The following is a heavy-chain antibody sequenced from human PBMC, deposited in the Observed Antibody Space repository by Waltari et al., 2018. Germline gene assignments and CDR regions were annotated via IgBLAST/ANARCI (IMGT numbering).Heavy chain of an antibody. CDR3: AKGERRSGGSWEGVYSSMVNTDSAFDI. V-gene: IGHV3-23*01. Sequence: EVQLLESGGGLVQPGGSLRLSCAASGFTFSSYAMSWVRQAPGKGLEWVSAISGSGGSRYYADSVKGPFTISRGNSKNTLYLQMNGLRAEDTAVYYCAKGERRSGGSWEGVYSSMVNTDSAFDIWGQGTMVTVSS. CDR1: GFTFSSYA. CDR2: ISGSGGSR. J-gene: IGHJ3*02. D-gene: IGHD2-15*01.